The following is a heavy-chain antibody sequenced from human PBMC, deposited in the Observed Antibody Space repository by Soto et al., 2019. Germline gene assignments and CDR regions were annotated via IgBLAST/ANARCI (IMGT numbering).Heavy chain of an antibody. D-gene: IGHD3-10*01. CDR1: GFSLSTTGMC. CDR2: IDWDDDK. CDR3: ARASLGSGSFLFDY. V-gene: IGHV2-70*20. Sequence: SGPTLVNPTQTLTLACTFSGFSLSTTGMCVSWVRQPPGKALEWLGLIDWDDDKYYNTSLESRFTISKDSSKNQVVLTMTNMDPVDTATYFCARASLGSGSFLFDYWGQGALVTVSS. J-gene: IGHJ4*02.